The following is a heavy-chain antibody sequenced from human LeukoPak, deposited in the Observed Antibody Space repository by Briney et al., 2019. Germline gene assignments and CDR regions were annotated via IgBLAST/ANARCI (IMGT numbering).Heavy chain of an antibody. CDR2: ITSSSSTI. V-gene: IGHV3-48*01. CDR1: GFTFSTYS. CDR3: ARGWADSSSCLT. Sequence: GGSLRLSCAASGFTFSTYSMNWVRQAPGKGLEWVSYITSSSSTIYHADSVKGRFTISRDNAKNSLYLQVNSLRAEDTAVYYCARGWADSSSCLTWGQGTLVTVSS. J-gene: IGHJ4*02. D-gene: IGHD6-13*01.